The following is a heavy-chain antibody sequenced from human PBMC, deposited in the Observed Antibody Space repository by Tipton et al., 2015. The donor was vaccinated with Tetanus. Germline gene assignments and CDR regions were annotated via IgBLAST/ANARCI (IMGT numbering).Heavy chain of an antibody. D-gene: IGHD2-21*02. CDR1: GFTFSNYA. J-gene: IGHJ4*02. V-gene: IGHV3-30-3*01. CDR2: ISYDGGNK. CDR3: ARGMAEASNCGGDCYSDY. Sequence: SLRLSCAASGFTFSNYAIHWVRQAPGKGLEWVAAISYDGGNKHYANFVRGRFTISRDNSKNTLYLQMISLRAEDTAVYSCARGMAEASNCGGDCYSDYWGQGTLVTVSS.